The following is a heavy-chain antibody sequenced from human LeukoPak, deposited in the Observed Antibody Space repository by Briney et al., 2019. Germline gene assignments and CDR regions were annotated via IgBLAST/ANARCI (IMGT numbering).Heavy chain of an antibody. CDR3: ARHRSRDGYIPL. V-gene: IGHV4-34*01. CDR1: GGSFSGYY. J-gene: IGHJ4*02. D-gene: IGHD5-24*01. CDR2: INHSGST. Sequence: PSETLSLTCAVYGGSFSGYYWSWIRQPPGKGLEWIGEINHSGSTNYNPSLKSRVTISVDTSKNQFSLKLSSVTAADTAVYYCARHRSRDGYIPLWGQGTLVTVSS.